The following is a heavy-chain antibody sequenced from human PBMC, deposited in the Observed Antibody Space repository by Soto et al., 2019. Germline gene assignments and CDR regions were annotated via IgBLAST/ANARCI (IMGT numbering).Heavy chain of an antibody. CDR1: GVTFSSET. J-gene: IGHJ4*02. V-gene: IGHV1-69*01. Sequence: QVQLVQSGADVNKPGSSVKVSCQASGVTFSSETLGWVRQAPGQGLEWVGGIIPLFGTASYAQKFQGRVTITADESTITVYMELSSLRSDDTAVYFCATELGENPASPFDAWGQGTLVTVSS. D-gene: IGHD3-10*01. CDR3: ATELGENPASPFDA. CDR2: IIPLFGTA.